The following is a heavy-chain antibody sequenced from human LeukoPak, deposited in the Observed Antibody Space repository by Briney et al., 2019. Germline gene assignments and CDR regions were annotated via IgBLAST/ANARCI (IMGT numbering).Heavy chain of an antibody. CDR2: ISYDGSNK. CDR3: ARDTARDYGDYSS. Sequence: GRSLRLSCAASGFTFSSYAMHWVRQAPGKGLEWLAVISYDGSNKYYADSVKGRFTVSRDNSKNTLYLQMNSLRAEDTAVYYCARDTARDYGDYSSWGQGTLVTVSS. CDR1: GFTFSSYA. V-gene: IGHV3-30*04. D-gene: IGHD4-17*01. J-gene: IGHJ4*02.